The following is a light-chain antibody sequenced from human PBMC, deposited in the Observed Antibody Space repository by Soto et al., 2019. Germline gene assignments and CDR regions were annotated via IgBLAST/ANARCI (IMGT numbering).Light chain of an antibody. V-gene: IGKV1-12*02. Sequence: DIQMVQSPSSVSASVGDRVTITCRASQDISNWLAWFQQKPGKAPKLLIYAASILPSGVPSRFSGSGSGTDFTLTITSLQPEDFATYYCQQANSFPCTFGQGTRLEIK. J-gene: IGKJ5*01. CDR1: QDISNW. CDR2: AAS. CDR3: QQANSFPCT.